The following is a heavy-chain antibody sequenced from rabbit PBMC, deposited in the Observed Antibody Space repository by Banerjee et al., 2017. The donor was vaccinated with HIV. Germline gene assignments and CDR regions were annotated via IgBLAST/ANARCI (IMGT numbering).Heavy chain of an antibody. V-gene: IGHV1S43*01. J-gene: IGHJ4*01. CDR1: GFSVSSGYY. CDR3: ARTYAGNIYYFNL. D-gene: IGHD4-2*01. CDR2: IYTSGGAT. Sequence: LTLTCKASGFSVSSGYYMCWVRQAPGKGLESIACIYTSGGATYYASWVNGRFTISRSTTLNTVDLSMTSLTAADTATYFCARTYAGNIYYFNLWGQGTLVTVS.